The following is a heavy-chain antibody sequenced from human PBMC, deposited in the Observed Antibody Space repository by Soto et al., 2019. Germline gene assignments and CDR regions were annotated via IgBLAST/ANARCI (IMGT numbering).Heavy chain of an antibody. J-gene: IGHJ5*02. V-gene: IGHV2-5*02. CDR1: GLSLSTSGEA. D-gene: IGHD3-10*02. Sequence: QITLKESGPTLVKPTQTLTLTCTFSGLSLSTSGEAVGWIRQPPGKALDWLALIYWDDDKRYNPTLKTRLTITKDTSTNQVALTLTNMDPVDTATYYCAHYVSTSPAGWFAPWGQGILVPVSS. CDR3: AHYVSTSPAGWFAP. CDR2: IYWDDDK.